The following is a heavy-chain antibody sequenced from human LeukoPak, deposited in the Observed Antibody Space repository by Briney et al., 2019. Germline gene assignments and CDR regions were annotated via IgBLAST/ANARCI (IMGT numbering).Heavy chain of an antibody. CDR1: VFTFCSYG. V-gene: IGHV3-33*06. J-gene: IGHJ3*02. D-gene: IGHD2-8*01. CDR2: IWDDERNK. Sequence: RGSLRLSCAASVFTFCSYGMHTGRQAPGKGGGWGAVIWDDERNKYYADSVKGRLTISRANSKNTLYLQMNSLGAEATAVYYCAKGGYCTNGVCYTEDAFDIWGQGTMVTVSS. CDR3: AKGGYCTNGVCYTEDAFDI.